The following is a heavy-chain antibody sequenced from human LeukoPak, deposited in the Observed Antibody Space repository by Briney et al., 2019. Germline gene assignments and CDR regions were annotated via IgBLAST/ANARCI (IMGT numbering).Heavy chain of an antibody. J-gene: IGHJ4*02. Sequence: QPGGSLRLSCAASGFTFRGSVMHWVRQASGKGLEWVGRIRSKANSDATAYAASVKGRFTISRDDSKNKAYLQMNSLTTEDTAVYYCTRLTSYGFDYWGQGTLVTVSS. CDR3: TRLTSYGFDY. CDR2: IRSKANSDAT. CDR1: GFTFRGSV. V-gene: IGHV3-73*01. D-gene: IGHD3-10*01.